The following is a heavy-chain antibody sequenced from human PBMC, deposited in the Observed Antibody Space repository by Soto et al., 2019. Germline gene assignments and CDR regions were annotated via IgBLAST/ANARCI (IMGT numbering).Heavy chain of an antibody. D-gene: IGHD4-17*01. CDR1: GFTFSSYA. J-gene: IGHJ4*02. CDR3: TSERAYGQYYFDY. V-gene: IGHV3-30-3*01. Sequence: LRLSCAASGFTFSSYAMHWVHQTPGKGVERGAVISYDGSNKYYADSVKRRFTISRDNVKNTMYLQSNSMRAEKTAVYYCTSERAYGQYYFDYWGQGTLVTVSS. CDR2: ISYDGSNK.